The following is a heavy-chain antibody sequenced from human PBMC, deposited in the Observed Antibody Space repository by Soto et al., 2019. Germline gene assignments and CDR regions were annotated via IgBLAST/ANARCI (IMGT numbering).Heavy chain of an antibody. CDR1: GGTFSTFT. CDR2: FIPFLNIS. J-gene: IGHJ5*02. V-gene: IGHV1-69*09. Sequence: QVQLVQSGADVKKPGSSVKVSCKTFGGTFSTFTINWVRQAPGQGLVWMGSFIPFLNISNNARNFLGRLTLAADEPTTTAYMELQTLSPDDTAIYFCATLGAQSDPWGQGTLVTVSS. D-gene: IGHD3-16*01. CDR3: ATLGAQSDP.